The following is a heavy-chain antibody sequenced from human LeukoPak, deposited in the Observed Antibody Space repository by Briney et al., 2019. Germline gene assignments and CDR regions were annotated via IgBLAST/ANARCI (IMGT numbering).Heavy chain of an antibody. CDR3: ARDQGEVGSYYATGLVDY. V-gene: IGHV3-20*04. CDR1: GFTFDDYG. J-gene: IGHJ4*02. Sequence: PGGSLRLSCAASGFTFDDYGMSWVRQAPGKGLEWVSGINWNGGSTGYVDSVKGRFTISRDNAKNSLYLQMNSLRAEDTALYYCARDQGEVGSYYATGLVDYWGQGTLVTVSS. D-gene: IGHD1-26*01. CDR2: INWNGGST.